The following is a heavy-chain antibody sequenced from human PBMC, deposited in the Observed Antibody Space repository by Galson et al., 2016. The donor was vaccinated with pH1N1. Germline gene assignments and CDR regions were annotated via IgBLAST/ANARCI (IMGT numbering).Heavy chain of an antibody. D-gene: IGHD3-22*01. CDR1: GYSISSGYY. Sequence: ETLSLTCAVSGYSISSGYYWGWIRQPPGKGLEWIGNIYHSGSTYYNPSLKSRVTISVDASKNQFSLKLSSLTAADTAVYYCARGHSSGYNWFDPWGQGTLVTVSS. CDR3: ARGHSSGYNWFDP. J-gene: IGHJ5*02. CDR2: IYHSGST. V-gene: IGHV4-38-2*01.